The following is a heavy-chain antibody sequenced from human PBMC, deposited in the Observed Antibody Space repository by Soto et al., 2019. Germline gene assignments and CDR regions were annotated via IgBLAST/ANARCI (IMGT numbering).Heavy chain of an antibody. D-gene: IGHD2-15*01. CDR3: ARRHCSGGYCYFDS. V-gene: IGHV4-59*01. CDR2: IYYSGST. CDR1: GGSFSDYS. Sequence: PSETLSLTCAVYGGSFSDYSWTWIRQPPGKGLEYIGYIYYSGSTYYDPSLQSRVTISIDTSNNQFSLKVSSVTGADTAVYYCARRHCSGGYCYFDSWGQGTLVTVSS. J-gene: IGHJ4*02.